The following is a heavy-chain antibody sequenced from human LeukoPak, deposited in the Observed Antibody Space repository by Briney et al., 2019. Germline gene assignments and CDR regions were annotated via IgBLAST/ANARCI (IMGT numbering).Heavy chain of an antibody. J-gene: IGHJ4*02. CDR2: ITAYNGNT. Sequence: ASVMVSCKASGYTFSSYGINWVRQAPGQGLEWIGWITAYNGNTNYAQKLQGRVTMTTDTSTSTAYMDLRSLRSDDTAVYYCARDGTYGDYRADYRDWGQGTLVTVSS. CDR1: GYTFSSYG. CDR3: ARDGTYGDYRADYRD. D-gene: IGHD4-17*01. V-gene: IGHV1-18*01.